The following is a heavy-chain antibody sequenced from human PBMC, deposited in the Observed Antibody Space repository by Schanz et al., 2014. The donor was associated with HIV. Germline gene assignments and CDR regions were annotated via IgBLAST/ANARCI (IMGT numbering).Heavy chain of an antibody. V-gene: IGHV3-21*01. CDR1: GFTFSRYR. CDR3: ARKTDGSYDDRPFDI. D-gene: IGHD3-10*01. CDR2: IGSGGRTI. J-gene: IGHJ3*02. Sequence: QLVESGGGLVKPGGSLRLSCAGSGFTFSRYRMDWVRQAPGKGLEWVSSIGSGGRTIFYADSVRGRFTISRDNAENSLYLQLSGLRGDDTAVYYCARKTDGSYDDRPFDIWGQGTVVTVSS.